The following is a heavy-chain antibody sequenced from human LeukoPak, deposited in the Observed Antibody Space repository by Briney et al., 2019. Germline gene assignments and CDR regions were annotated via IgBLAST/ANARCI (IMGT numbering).Heavy chain of an antibody. Sequence: SETLSLTCAVYAASFRNYYWNWIRHPPRKGREWIGEINHSGSTNYNPSLKSRVTISVDTSKNQFSLTLSSVTATDTAVYYCARSLLSAGSGSYGFDPWGQGTLVTVSS. CDR3: ARSLLSAGSGSYGFDP. V-gene: IGHV4-34*01. CDR1: AASFRNYY. D-gene: IGHD3-10*01. J-gene: IGHJ5*02. CDR2: INHSGST.